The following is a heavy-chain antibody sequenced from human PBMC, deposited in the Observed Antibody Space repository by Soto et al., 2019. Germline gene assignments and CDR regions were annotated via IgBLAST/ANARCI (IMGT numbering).Heavy chain of an antibody. Sequence: HVQLVQSGGELKKPGASVKVSCNTSGYTFNTYFITWVRQAPGQGLEWMGWISPHNVNTNYAEKFQGRVTMTADTITKTAYMELRNLRIDDTAVYYCARDTGNSFDYWGQGTPVTVSS. J-gene: IGHJ4*02. V-gene: IGHV1-18*01. CDR3: ARDTGNSFDY. CDR2: ISPHNVNT. CDR1: GYTFNTYF.